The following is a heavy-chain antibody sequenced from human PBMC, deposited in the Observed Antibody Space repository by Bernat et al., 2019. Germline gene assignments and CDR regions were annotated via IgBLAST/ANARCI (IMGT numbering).Heavy chain of an antibody. D-gene: IGHD1/OR15-1a*01. CDR2: ISYDGSNK. Sequence: QVQLVESGGGVVQPGKSLRLSCAASGITFSSYAMHWVRQAPGKGLEWVAVISYDGSNKYYADSVKGRFTISRDNSKNTLYLQMNSLRAEDTAVYYCARDFQGRTPYYFVYWGQGTLVTVSS. CDR1: GITFSSYA. CDR3: ARDFQGRTPYYFVY. J-gene: IGHJ4*02. V-gene: IGHV3-30*01.